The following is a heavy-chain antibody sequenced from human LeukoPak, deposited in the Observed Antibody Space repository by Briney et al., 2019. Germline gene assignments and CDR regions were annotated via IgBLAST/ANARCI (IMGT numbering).Heavy chain of an antibody. CDR3: ARGEPDFDY. Sequence: GASVKVSCKASSYTFTSYGISWVRQAPGQGLEWMGWISVYNGYTNYAQSLQGRVTMTTDTSTSTAYMDLRSLRSDDTAVYYCARGEPDFDYWGQGTLVTVSS. CDR1: SYTFTSYG. D-gene: IGHD1-1*01. V-gene: IGHV1-18*01. J-gene: IGHJ4*02. CDR2: ISVYNGYT.